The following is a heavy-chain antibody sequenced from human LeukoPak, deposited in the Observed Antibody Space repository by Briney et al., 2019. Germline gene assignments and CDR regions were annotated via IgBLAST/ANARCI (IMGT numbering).Heavy chain of an antibody. Sequence: PSETLSLTCTVSGGSISSGGYYWSWIRQPPGKGLEWIGYIYHSGSTYYNPSLKSRVTISVDRSKNQFSLKLSSVTAADTAVYYCARDSLWFGELNNYYYMDVWGKGTTVTVSS. V-gene: IGHV4-30-2*01. CDR3: ARDSLWFGELNNYYYMDV. D-gene: IGHD3-10*01. J-gene: IGHJ6*03. CDR2: IYHSGST. CDR1: GGSISSGGYY.